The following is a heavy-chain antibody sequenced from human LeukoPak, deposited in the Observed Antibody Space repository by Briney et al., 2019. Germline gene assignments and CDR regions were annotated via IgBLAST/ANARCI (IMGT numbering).Heavy chain of an antibody. Sequence: WASVKVSCKASGYTFISYYMRWVRQAPGQGLEWMGIINPSGDSTSYAQKFQGRVTMTRDTSTSTVYMQLSSLRSEDTAVYYCAREWSGNNCFDYWGQGTLVTVSS. J-gene: IGHJ4*02. CDR3: AREWSGNNCFDY. CDR2: INPSGDST. D-gene: IGHD3-3*01. CDR1: GYTFISYY. V-gene: IGHV1-46*01.